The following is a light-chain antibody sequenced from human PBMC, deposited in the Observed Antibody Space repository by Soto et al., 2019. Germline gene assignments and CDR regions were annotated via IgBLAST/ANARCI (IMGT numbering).Light chain of an antibody. Sequence: EIVLTQSPATLSLSPGERATLSCRASQSITNYLGWYQQKPGQAPRLLIDATSNRATGIPARFSGSGSGTDFTLTISSLEPEDFSVYYCQQRYSWPVTVGQGTRLEIK. J-gene: IGKJ5*01. V-gene: IGKV3-11*01. CDR2: ATS. CDR1: QSITNY. CDR3: QQRYSWPVT.